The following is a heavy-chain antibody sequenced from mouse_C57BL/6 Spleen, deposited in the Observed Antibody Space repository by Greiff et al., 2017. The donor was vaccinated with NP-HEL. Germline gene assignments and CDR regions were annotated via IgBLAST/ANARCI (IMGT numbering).Heavy chain of an antibody. D-gene: IGHD3-2*02. CDR2: INPSSGYT. CDR3: ARSGAAQAYFDY. J-gene: IGHJ2*01. V-gene: IGHV1-4*01. Sequence: QVQLQQSGAELARPGASVKMSCKASGYTFTSYTMHWVKQRPGQGLEWIGYINPSSGYTKYNQKFKDKATLTADKSSSTAYMQLSSLTSEDSAVYYCARSGAAQAYFDYWGQGTTLTVSS. CDR1: GYTFTSYT.